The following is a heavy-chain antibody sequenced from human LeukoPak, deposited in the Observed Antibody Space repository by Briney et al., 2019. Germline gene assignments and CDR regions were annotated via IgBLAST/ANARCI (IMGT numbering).Heavy chain of an antibody. V-gene: IGHV1-18*01. CDR3: ARVGWWSTIGNWFDP. Sequence: VASVKVSCKASGYTFTSYGISWVRQAPGQGLEWMGWISAYNGNTNYAQKLQGRVTMTTDTSTSTAYMELRSLRSDDTAVYYCARVGWWSTIGNWFDPWGQGTLVTVSS. D-gene: IGHD2-15*01. CDR2: ISAYNGNT. CDR1: GYTFTSYG. J-gene: IGHJ5*02.